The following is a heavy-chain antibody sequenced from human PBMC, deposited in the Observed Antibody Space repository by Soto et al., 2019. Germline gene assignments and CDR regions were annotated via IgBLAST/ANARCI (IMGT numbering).Heavy chain of an antibody. CDR3: AKVPPLRIAAAGTFFDY. Sequence: GGSLRLSCAASGFTFSSYAMSWVRRAPGRGLEWVSAISGSGGSTFYADSVKGRLTISRDNSKNTLYLQMNSLRAEDTAVYYCAKVPPLRIAAAGTFFDYWGQGTLVTVSS. J-gene: IGHJ4*02. CDR1: GFTFSSYA. D-gene: IGHD6-13*01. CDR2: ISGSGGST. V-gene: IGHV3-23*01.